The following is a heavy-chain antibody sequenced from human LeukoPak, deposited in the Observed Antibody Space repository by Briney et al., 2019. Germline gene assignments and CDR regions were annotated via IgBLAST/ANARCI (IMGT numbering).Heavy chain of an antibody. D-gene: IGHD4-23*01. V-gene: IGHV3-69-1*02. CDR2: ISSSSYI. CDR1: GFTFSDYY. CDR3: ARDYGGSSPFDY. Sequence: GGSLRLSCAASGFTFSDYYMSWFRLAPGKGLEWVSSISSSSYIYYADSVKGRFTISRDNAKNSLYLQMNSLRAEDTAVYYCARDYGGSSPFDYWGQGTLVTVSS. J-gene: IGHJ4*02.